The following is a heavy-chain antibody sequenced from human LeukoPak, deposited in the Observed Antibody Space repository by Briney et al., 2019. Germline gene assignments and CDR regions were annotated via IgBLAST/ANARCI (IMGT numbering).Heavy chain of an antibody. Sequence: GGSLRLSCAASGFTFSSYAMHWVRQAPGKGLEYVSAISSNGGSTYYASSVKGRFTISRDNSKNTLYLQMGSLRAEDMAVYYCARGGGYSLDYWGQGTLVTVSS. CDR3: ARGGGYSLDY. D-gene: IGHD1-26*01. J-gene: IGHJ4*02. CDR1: GFTFSSYA. V-gene: IGHV3-64*01. CDR2: ISSNGGST.